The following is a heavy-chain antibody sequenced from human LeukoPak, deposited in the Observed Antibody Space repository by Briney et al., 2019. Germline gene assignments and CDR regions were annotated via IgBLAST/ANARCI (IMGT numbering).Heavy chain of an antibody. CDR2: INSDGSTT. D-gene: IGHD1-14*01. CDR1: GFTFSSYW. CDR3: IVVVEPPDSDGFDV. Sequence: GGSLRLSCAASGFTFSSYWMHWVRQAPGKGLVWVSRINSDGSTTSYADSVKGRFTISRDNARNTLSLEMNSLTIEDTAVYYCIVVVEPPDSDGFDVWGQGTMITVSS. J-gene: IGHJ3*01. V-gene: IGHV3-74*01.